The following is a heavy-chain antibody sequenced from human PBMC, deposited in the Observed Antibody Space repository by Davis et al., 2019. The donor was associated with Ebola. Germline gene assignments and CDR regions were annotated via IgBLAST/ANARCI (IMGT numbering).Heavy chain of an antibody. V-gene: IGHV4-30-4*07. J-gene: IGHJ6*02. CDR3: ARGLFWSGLDV. D-gene: IGHD1-1*01. Sequence: SETLSLTCAVSGGFVSSGGYSWSWIRQPPGKGLEWIGYYYYTGSTYYNPSLKSRVTISVDTSKNQFSLKLSSVTAADTAVYYCARGLFWSGLDVWGQGTTVTVSS. CDR2: YYYTGST. CDR1: GGFVSSGGYS.